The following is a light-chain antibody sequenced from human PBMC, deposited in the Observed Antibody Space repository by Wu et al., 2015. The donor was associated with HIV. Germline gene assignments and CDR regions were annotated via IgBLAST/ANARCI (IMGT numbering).Light chain of an antibody. V-gene: IGKV3-11*01. Sequence: EIVMTQSPATLSLSPGERATLSCRASQSVSSYLAWYQQKPGQAPRLLIYDASNRATGIPARFSGSGSGTDFTLTISSLEPEDVAVYYCQQYGSSLTFGGGTKVEIK. CDR3: QQYGSSLT. J-gene: IGKJ4*01. CDR2: DAS. CDR1: QSVSSY.